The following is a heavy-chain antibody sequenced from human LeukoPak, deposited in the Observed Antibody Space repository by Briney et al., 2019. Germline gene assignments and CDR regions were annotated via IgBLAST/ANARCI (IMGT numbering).Heavy chain of an antibody. V-gene: IGHV4-39*01. CDR3: ARRPSTVAGFDY. J-gene: IGHJ4*02. CDR1: GGSISSGTYY. Sequence: PSETLSLTCTVSGGSISSGTYYWGWIRQPPGKGLEWIGSIYYSGSTYYTPSLKSRVTISGGTSKNQFTLKLSSVTAADTAVYYCARRPSTVAGFDYWGQGTLVTVSS. D-gene: IGHD6-19*01. CDR2: IYYSGST.